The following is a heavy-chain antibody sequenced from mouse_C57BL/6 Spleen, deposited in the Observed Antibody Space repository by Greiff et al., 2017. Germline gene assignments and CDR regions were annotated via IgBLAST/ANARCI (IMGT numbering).Heavy chain of an antibody. CDR3: PSPYYYGYPFTLAY. CDR1: GYTFTSYW. Sequence: QVQLQQPGAELVRPGTSVKLSCKASGYTFTSYWMHWVKQRPGQGLEWIGVIDPSDSYTNYNQKFKGKATLTVDTSSSTAYMQPSSLTSEDSAVYYCPSPYYYGYPFTLAYWGQGTPVTVSA. CDR2: IDPSDSYT. V-gene: IGHV1-59*01. D-gene: IGHD2-2*01. J-gene: IGHJ4*01.